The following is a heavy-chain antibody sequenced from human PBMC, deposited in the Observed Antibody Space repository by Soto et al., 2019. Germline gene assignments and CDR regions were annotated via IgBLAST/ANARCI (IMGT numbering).Heavy chain of an antibody. CDR3: ARDIVAEPAVTLGSYYCYAMDV. CDR2: IYSSGTT. Sequence: SETLSLTCTVSGGSISSGPYYWSWIRQHPGRGLEWVGYIYSSGTTYYNPSLKSRVTISADTSQNQVSLKLSSVTAADTAVYYCARDIVAEPAVTLGSYYCYAMDVWGQGTTVTVSS. V-gene: IGHV4-31*03. J-gene: IGHJ6*02. D-gene: IGHD2-2*01. CDR1: GGSISSGPYY.